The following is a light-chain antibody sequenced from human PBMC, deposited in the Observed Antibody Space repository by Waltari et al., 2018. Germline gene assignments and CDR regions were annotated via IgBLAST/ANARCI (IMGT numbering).Light chain of an antibody. CDR3: QHYLRLPVT. Sequence: EIVLTQSPGTLSLSPGEIATLSCRTSQSVTRALAWYQQKPGQAPRLPIYGASNRATGIPDRFSGSGSGTDFSRTISSLEPEDFAVYYCQHYLRLPVTFGQGTKVEVK. CDR2: GAS. J-gene: IGKJ1*01. V-gene: IGKV3-20*01. CDR1: QSVTRA.